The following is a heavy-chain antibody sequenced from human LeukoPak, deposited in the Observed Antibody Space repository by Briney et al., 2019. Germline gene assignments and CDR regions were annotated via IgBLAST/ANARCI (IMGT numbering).Heavy chain of an antibody. D-gene: IGHD4-17*01. Sequence: PSETLSLTCTVSGGSISSSTYYWGWIRQPPGTGLEWIGNIYYSGSTYYNPSLKSRVTISVDTSRNQFSLKLSSVTATDTALYYCARDYGAYYFDYWGQGTLVTVSS. V-gene: IGHV4-39*02. CDR3: ARDYGAYYFDY. CDR2: IYYSGST. J-gene: IGHJ4*02. CDR1: GGSISSSTYY.